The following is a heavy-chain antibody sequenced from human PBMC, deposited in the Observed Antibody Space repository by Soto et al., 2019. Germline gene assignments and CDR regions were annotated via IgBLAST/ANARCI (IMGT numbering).Heavy chain of an antibody. V-gene: IGHV1-24*01. J-gene: IGHJ4*02. D-gene: IGHD6-13*01. CDR3: ATSDSIPAALEDH. CDR1: GDTLTESS. CDR2: FDPEDGEK. Sequence: ASVKVSCKVSGDTLTESSIHWVRQAPGKGLEWMGGFDPEDGEKIYAQKFQGRVTMTEGTSTDIVYMELSSLRSEDTAVYYCATSDSIPAALEDHWGQGTLVTVSS.